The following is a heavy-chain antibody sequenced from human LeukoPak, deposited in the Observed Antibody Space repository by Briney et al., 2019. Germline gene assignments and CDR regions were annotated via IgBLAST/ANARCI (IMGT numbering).Heavy chain of an antibody. V-gene: IGHV3-48*03. D-gene: IGHD3-22*01. J-gene: IGHJ5*02. CDR2: ISSSGSTI. Sequence: GGSLRLSCAASGFTFSSYEMNWVRQAPGKGLEWVSYISSSGSTIYYADSVKGRFTISRDNAKNSLYLQMNSLRAEDTAVYYCARFRPPSSGYYPSPDWFDPWGQGTLVTVSS. CDR3: ARFRPPSSGYYPSPDWFDP. CDR1: GFTFSSYE.